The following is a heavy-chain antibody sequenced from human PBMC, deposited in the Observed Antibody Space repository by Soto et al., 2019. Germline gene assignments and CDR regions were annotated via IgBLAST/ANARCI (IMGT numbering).Heavy chain of an antibody. D-gene: IGHD6-13*01. J-gene: IGHJ4*02. CDR2: IYTGDTT. Sequence: GSLRLSCAASGFTVSGNFMSWVRQAPGKGLEWVSIIYTGDTTYYADSVKGRFTISRDNSKNTLYLQMNSLRAEDSAVYYCASRFSSSWSALDYWGRGTLVTVSS. V-gene: IGHV3-53*01. CDR1: GFTVSGNF. CDR3: ASRFSSSWSALDY.